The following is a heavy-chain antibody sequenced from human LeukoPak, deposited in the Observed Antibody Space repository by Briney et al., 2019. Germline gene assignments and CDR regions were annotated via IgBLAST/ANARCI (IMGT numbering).Heavy chain of an antibody. V-gene: IGHV3-74*01. CDR1: GFTFSSYW. Sequence: GGSLRLSCAASGFTFSSYWMHWVRQAPGKGLVWVSRINSDGSSTSYADSVKGRFTISRDNAKNTLYLQMNSLRAEDTAVYYCARIWVSYYYDSSGYPPDYWGQGTLVTVSS. CDR3: ARIWVSYYYDSSGYPPDY. CDR2: INSDGSST. D-gene: IGHD3-22*01. J-gene: IGHJ4*02.